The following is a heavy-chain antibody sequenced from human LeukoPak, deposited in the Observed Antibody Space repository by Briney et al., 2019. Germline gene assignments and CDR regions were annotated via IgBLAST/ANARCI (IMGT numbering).Heavy chain of an antibody. V-gene: IGHV4-38-2*02. CDR1: GYSISSGYY. CDR3: ARLYYDSSGYYYGYYYYGMDV. CDR2: IYHSGST. Sequence: SETLSLTCTVSGYSISSGYYWGWIRQPPGKGLEWIGSIYHSGSTYYNPSLKSRVTISVDTSKNQFSLKLSSVTAADTAVYYCARLYYDSSGYYYGYYYYGMDVWGQGTTVTVSS. J-gene: IGHJ6*02. D-gene: IGHD3-22*01.